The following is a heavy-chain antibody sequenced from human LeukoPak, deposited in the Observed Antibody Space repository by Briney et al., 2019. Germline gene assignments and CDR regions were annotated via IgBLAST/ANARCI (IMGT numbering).Heavy chain of an antibody. CDR2: ISYDGSNK. D-gene: IGHD4-17*01. CDR1: GFTFSSYG. V-gene: IGHV3-30*18. J-gene: IGHJ4*02. CDR3: AKDSGYGGYVEDY. Sequence: GRSLRLSCAASGFTFSSYGMHWVRQAPGKGLEWVAVISYDGSNKYYADSVKGRFTISRDNSKNTLYLQMNSLRAEDTAVYYCAKDSGYGGYVEDYWGQGTLVTVSS.